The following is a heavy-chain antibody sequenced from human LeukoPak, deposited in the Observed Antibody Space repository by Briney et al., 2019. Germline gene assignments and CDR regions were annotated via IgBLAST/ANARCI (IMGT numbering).Heavy chain of an antibody. CDR2: IKSKTDGGTT. Sequence: GGSLRLSCAASGFTFSNAWRSWVRQAPGKGLEWVGRIKSKTDGGTTDYAAPVKGRFTISRDDSKNTLYLQMNSLKTEDTAVYYCTTKSATIYYFDYWGQGTLVTVSS. J-gene: IGHJ4*02. CDR1: GFTFSNAW. D-gene: IGHD5-12*01. V-gene: IGHV3-15*01. CDR3: TTKSATIYYFDY.